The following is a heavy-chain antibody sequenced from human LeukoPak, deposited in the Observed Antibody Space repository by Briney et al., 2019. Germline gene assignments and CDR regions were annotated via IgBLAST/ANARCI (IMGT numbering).Heavy chain of an antibody. CDR2: ISWNSGSI. Sequence: PGGSLRLSCAASGFTFDDYAMHWVRQAPGKGLEWVSGISWNSGSIGYADSVKGRFTISRENAKNSLYLQMNSLRAGDTAVYYCARGGDYDYWGQGTLVTVSS. D-gene: IGHD4-17*01. V-gene: IGHV3-9*01. J-gene: IGHJ4*02. CDR1: GFTFDDYA. CDR3: ARGGDYDY.